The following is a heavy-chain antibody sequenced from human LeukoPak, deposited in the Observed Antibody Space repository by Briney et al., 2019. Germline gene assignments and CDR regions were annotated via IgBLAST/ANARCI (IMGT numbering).Heavy chain of an antibody. CDR2: IYHSGST. Sequence: KTSETLSLTCAVSGYSISSGYYWGWIRQPPGKGLEWIGSIYHSGSTYYNPSLKSRVPISVDTSKNQFSLKLSSVTAADTAVYYCASGIAAAGPGFDYWGQGTLVTVSS. J-gene: IGHJ4*02. CDR1: GYSISSGYY. CDR3: ASGIAAAGPGFDY. V-gene: IGHV4-38-2*01. D-gene: IGHD6-13*01.